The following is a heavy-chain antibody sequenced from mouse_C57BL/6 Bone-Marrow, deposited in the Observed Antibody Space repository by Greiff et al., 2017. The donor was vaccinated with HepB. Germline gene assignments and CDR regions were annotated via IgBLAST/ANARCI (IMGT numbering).Heavy chain of an antibody. CDR3: ARGAYYSNYFFAY. J-gene: IGHJ3*01. CDR1: GYTFTDYY. D-gene: IGHD2-5*01. V-gene: IGHV1-19*01. Sequence: EVQLQQSGPVLVKPGASVKMSCKASGYTFTDYYMNWVKQSHGKSLEWIGVINPYNGGTSYNQKFKGKATLTVDKSSSTAYMELNSLTSEDSAVYYCARGAYYSNYFFAYWGQGTLVTVSA. CDR2: INPYNGGT.